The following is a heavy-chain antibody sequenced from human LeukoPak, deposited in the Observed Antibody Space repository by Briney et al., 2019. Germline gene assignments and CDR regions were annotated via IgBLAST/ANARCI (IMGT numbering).Heavy chain of an antibody. D-gene: IGHD6-19*01. CDR3: ARERGRAGDY. CDR2: ISSSSSYI. CDR1: GVTFSSYS. V-gene: IGHV3-21*01. J-gene: IGHJ4*02. Sequence: GGSLRLSCAASGVTFSSYSMNWVRQAPGKGLEWVSSISSSSSYIYYADSVKGRFTISRDNAKNSLYLQMNSLRAEDTAVYYCARERGRAGDYWGQGTLVTVSS.